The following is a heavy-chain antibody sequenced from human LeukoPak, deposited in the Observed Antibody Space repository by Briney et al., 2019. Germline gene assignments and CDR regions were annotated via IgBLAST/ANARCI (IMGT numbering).Heavy chain of an antibody. D-gene: IGHD1-1*01. CDR2: ISSSSSYI. CDR1: GFTFSSYS. V-gene: IGHV3-21*01. CDR3: AGEGTQSSSYGMDV. Sequence: GRSLRLSCAASGFTFSSYSMNWVRQAPGKGLEWVSSISSSSSYIYYADAVKGRFTISRDNAKNSLYLQMNSLRAEDTAVYYCAGEGTQSSSYGMDVWGQGTTVTVSS. J-gene: IGHJ6*02.